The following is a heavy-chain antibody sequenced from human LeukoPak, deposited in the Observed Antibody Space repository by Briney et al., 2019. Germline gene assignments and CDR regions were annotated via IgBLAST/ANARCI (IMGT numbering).Heavy chain of an antibody. J-gene: IGHJ4*02. D-gene: IGHD2-15*01. CDR3: ARDSPPAYCSGGSCYFDY. CDR2: IYTSGST. CDR1: GGSISSNSYY. Sequence: SETLSLTCTVSGGSISSNSYYWSWIRQPAGKGLEWIGRIYTSGSTDYNPSLKSRDTISKDTSKNEFSLKLSSVTAADTAVYYCARDSPPAYCSGGSCYFDYWGQGTLVTVSS. V-gene: IGHV4-61*02.